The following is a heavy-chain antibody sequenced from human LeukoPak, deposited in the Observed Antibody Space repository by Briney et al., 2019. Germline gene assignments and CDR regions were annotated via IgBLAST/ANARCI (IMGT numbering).Heavy chain of an antibody. J-gene: IGHJ4*02. CDR3: ARDRGINMVRGVIDY. D-gene: IGHD3-10*01. CDR1: GFTFSTCW. V-gene: IGHV3-74*01. Sequence: GGSLRLSCAASGFTFSTCWMHWVRQAPGKGLVWVSRTNSDGSRTDYADSVKGRFTISRDNAENTLYLQMNSLRVEDTAVYYCARDRGINMVRGVIDYWGQGTLVTVSS. CDR2: TNSDGSRT.